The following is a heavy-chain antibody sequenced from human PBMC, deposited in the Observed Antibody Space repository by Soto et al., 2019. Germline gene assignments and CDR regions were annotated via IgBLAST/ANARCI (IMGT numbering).Heavy chain of an antibody. Sequence: ASVKVSCKASRVAFNKFIVTWVRQAPGLGLEWVGGIIPVFGTANYAQKFQGRVTITADESTSTSYMEVNNLRSEDTAVYYCAKVRYSSPMGYYYGMDVWGQGTTVTVSS. J-gene: IGHJ6*02. CDR3: AKVRYSSPMGYYYGMDV. CDR1: RVAFNKFI. CDR2: IIPVFGTA. V-gene: IGHV1-69*13. D-gene: IGHD2-2*01.